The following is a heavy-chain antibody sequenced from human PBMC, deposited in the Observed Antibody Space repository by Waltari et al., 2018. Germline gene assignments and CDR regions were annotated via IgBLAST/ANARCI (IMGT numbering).Heavy chain of an antibody. CDR2: INQDGSGE. CDR3: QRGDY. V-gene: IGHV3-7*04. J-gene: IGHJ4*02. Sequence: EVQLVESGGGLVQPGGSLRLSCAASGFTFSNFWISWARQAPVKGLEWVANINQDGSGEYYVDSVKGRFTISRDNARNSLYLQMNSLRAEDTAVYYCQRGDYWGQGTMVTVSS. CDR1: GFTFSNFW.